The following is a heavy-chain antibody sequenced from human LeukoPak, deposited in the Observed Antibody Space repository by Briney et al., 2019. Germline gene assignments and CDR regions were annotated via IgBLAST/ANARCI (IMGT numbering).Heavy chain of an antibody. V-gene: IGHV5-51*01. CDR3: ARSLYYDYVWGSYRYIGAFDI. D-gene: IGHD3-16*02. J-gene: IGHJ3*02. CDR2: IYPGDSDT. Sequence: GESLKISCKGSGYSFTSYWIGWVRQMPGKGLEWMGIIYPGDSDTRYSPSFQGQVTISADKSISNAYLQWSSLKASDTAMYYCARSLYYDYVWGSYRYIGAFDIWGQGTMVTVSS. CDR1: GYSFTSYW.